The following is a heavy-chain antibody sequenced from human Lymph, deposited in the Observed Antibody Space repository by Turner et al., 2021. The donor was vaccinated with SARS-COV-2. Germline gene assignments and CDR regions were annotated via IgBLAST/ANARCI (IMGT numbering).Heavy chain of an antibody. D-gene: IGHD3-3*01. J-gene: IGHJ4*02. Sequence: EVQLVQSGAEVKKPGGSLKISRMGSGYSFTSYWIGWVRQMPGKGLEWMGIIYPGDSDTGYSPSFQGQITISADKSISTAYLQWSSLKASDAAMYYCARREWGGSLGHIDYWGQGTLVTVSS. CDR2: IYPGDSDT. CDR3: ARREWGGSLGHIDY. V-gene: IGHV5-51*01. CDR1: GYSFTSYW.